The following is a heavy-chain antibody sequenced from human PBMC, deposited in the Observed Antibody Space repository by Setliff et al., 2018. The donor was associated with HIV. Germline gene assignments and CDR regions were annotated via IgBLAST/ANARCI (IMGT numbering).Heavy chain of an antibody. D-gene: IGHD6-13*01. J-gene: IGHJ4*02. CDR2: INPNSGGT. CDR3: ARDSSTWHFDY. Sequence: ASVKVSCKASGYTFTNYYIHWVRQAPGQGLEWMGWINPNSGGTNYAQKFQGRVTMTRDTSISTAYMELSRLRSDDTAVYYCARDSSTWHFDYWGQGTLVTVSS. CDR1: GYTFTNYY. V-gene: IGHV1-2*02.